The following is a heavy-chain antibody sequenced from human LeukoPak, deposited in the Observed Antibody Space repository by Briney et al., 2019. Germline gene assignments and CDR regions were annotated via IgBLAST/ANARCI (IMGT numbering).Heavy chain of an antibody. J-gene: IGHJ5*02. CDR3: ARGYSSSSYDH. CDR1: GYTFTDYY. V-gene: IGHV1-2*02. Sequence: GASVKVSCKASGYTFTDYYIHRVRQAPGQGLEWMGWVNANSGGTSYAPKFQGRVTMTRDTSISTAYMELSRLRSDDTAVYYCARGYSSSSYDHWGQGTLVTVSS. D-gene: IGHD6-13*01. CDR2: VNANSGGT.